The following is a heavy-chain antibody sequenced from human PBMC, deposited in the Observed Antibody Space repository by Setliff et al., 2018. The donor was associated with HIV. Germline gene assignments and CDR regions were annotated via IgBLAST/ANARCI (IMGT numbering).Heavy chain of an antibody. J-gene: IGHJ6*03. Sequence: SETLSLTCTVSGGSISSYYWSWILQPPGKGLEWIGYIYYSGSTNYNPSLKSRVTISIDTSKNQFSLKLNSRTAADTDVYYCARGPGTPQSTMVRGFYMDVWGKGSTFTTSS. CDR3: ARGPGTPQSTMVRGFYMDV. CDR2: IYYSGST. V-gene: IGHV4-59*01. D-gene: IGHD3-10*01. CDR1: GGSISSYY.